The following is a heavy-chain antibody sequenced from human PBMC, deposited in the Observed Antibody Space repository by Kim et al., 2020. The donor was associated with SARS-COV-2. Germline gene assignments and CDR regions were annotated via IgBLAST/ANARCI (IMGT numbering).Heavy chain of an antibody. Sequence: YADTVKGRLTISRDTSKNTLYLQMNSLRAEDTAVYYCAKARIAVAGNDYWGQGTLVTVSS. V-gene: IGHV3-23*01. J-gene: IGHJ4*02. CDR3: AKARIAVAGNDY. D-gene: IGHD6-19*01.